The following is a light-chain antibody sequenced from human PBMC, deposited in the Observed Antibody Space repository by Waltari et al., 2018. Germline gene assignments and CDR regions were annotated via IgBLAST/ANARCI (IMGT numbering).Light chain of an antibody. J-gene: IGKJ1*01. V-gene: IGKV3-15*01. CDR2: GAS. CDR3: QQYNNWPPGT. Sequence: EIVMTQSPATLSVSAGERATLSCRASQSVSSNVAWYQQKPGQAPRLLIYGASTRATGIPARFSGSGSGTEFTLTISSLQSEDFAVYYCQQYNNWPPGTFGQGTKVEI. CDR1: QSVSSN.